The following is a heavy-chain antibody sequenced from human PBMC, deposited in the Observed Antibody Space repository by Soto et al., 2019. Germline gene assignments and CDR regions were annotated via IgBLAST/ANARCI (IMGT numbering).Heavy chain of an antibody. CDR3: ARDSLAAAAGVYNWFDP. Sequence: GGSLRLSCAASGFTFSSYAMHWVRQAPGKGLEWVAVISYDGSNKYYADSVKGRFTISRDNSKNTLYLQMNSLRAEDTAVYYCARDSLAAAAGVYNWFDPWGQGTLVTVSS. CDR2: ISYDGSNK. D-gene: IGHD6-13*01. V-gene: IGHV3-30-3*01. CDR1: GFTFSSYA. J-gene: IGHJ5*02.